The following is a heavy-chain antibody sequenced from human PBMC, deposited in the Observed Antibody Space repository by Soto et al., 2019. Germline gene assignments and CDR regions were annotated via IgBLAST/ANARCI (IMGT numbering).Heavy chain of an antibody. CDR3: ARDFGGVITSWFDP. CDR1: GFTFSSYG. D-gene: IGHD3-16*01. J-gene: IGHJ5*02. Sequence: GGSLRRSCAASGFTFSSYGISWVRQAPGKGLEWVAKKKQDGSEKYYVDSVKGRFTISRDNAKNSLYLRMNSLRAEDTAVYYCARDFGGVITSWFDPWGQGTLVTVSS. CDR2: KKQDGSEK. V-gene: IGHV3-7*05.